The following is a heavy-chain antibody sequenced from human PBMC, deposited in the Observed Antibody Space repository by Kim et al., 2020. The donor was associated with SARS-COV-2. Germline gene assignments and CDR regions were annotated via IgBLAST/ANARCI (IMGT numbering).Heavy chain of an antibody. Sequence: SQTLSHTCTVSGGSISSYYWSWIRQPAGKGLEWIGRIYTSGSTNYNPSLKSRVTMSVDTSKNQFSLKLSSVTAADTAVYYCAMSWIGYSQMGRDYYYGMDVWGQGTTVTVSS. CDR1: GGSISSYY. D-gene: IGHD5-18*01. CDR3: AMSWIGYSQMGRDYYYGMDV. CDR2: IYTSGST. V-gene: IGHV4-4*07. J-gene: IGHJ6*02.